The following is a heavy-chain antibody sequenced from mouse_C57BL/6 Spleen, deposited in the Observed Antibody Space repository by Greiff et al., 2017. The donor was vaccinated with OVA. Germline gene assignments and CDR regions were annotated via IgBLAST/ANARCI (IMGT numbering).Heavy chain of an antibody. CDR3: ARPSYYGSSDYARDY. J-gene: IGHJ4*01. Sequence: QVQLQQSGPELVKPGASVKISCKASGYSFTSYYIHWVKQRPGQGLEWIGWIYPGSGNTKYNEKFKGKATLTADTSSSTAYMQLSSLTSEDSAVYYCARPSYYGSSDYARDYWGQGTSVTVSS. CDR2: IYPGSGNT. CDR1: GYSFTSYY. V-gene: IGHV1-66*01. D-gene: IGHD1-1*01.